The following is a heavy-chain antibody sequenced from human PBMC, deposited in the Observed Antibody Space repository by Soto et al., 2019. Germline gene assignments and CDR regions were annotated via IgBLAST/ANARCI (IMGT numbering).Heavy chain of an antibody. D-gene: IGHD3-22*01. J-gene: IGHJ3*02. V-gene: IGHV4-31*03. Sequence: SETLSLTCTVSGGSISSGGYYWSWIRQHPGKGLEWIGYIYYSGSTYYNPSLKSRVTISVDTSKNQFSLKLSSVTAADTAVYYCATWDSSGGRFDIWGQGTMVT. CDR1: GGSISSGGYY. CDR3: ATWDSSGGRFDI. CDR2: IYYSGST.